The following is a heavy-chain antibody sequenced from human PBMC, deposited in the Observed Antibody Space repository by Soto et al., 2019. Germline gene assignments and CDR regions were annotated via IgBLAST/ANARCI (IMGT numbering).Heavy chain of an antibody. V-gene: IGHV3-11*06. CDR3: ARVGGGSDDAFDI. Sequence: GVLRLSCAASRFIFSDYYMSWIRQAPGKGLEWVSYVSGSGSYTNYADSVKGRFTISRDNAKNSLYLQMNSLRAEDTAVYYCARVGGGSDDAFDIWGQGTMVTVSS. CDR1: RFIFSDYY. D-gene: IGHD2-15*01. J-gene: IGHJ3*02. CDR2: VSGSGSYT.